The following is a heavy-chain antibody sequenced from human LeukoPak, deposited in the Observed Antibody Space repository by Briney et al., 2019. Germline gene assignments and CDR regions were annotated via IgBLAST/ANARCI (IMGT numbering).Heavy chain of an antibody. CDR2: ISISSSYI. CDR3: ARVNSGYSRGLPKWFDP. J-gene: IGHJ5*02. Sequence: GGSLRLSCAASGFTFSSYSMNWVRQAPGKGLEWVSSISISSSYIYYADSVKGRFTISRDNAKNSLYLQMNSLRAEDTPVYYFARVNSGYSRGLPKWFDPWGQGTLVT. CDR1: GFTFSSYS. V-gene: IGHV3-21*01. D-gene: IGHD6-13*01.